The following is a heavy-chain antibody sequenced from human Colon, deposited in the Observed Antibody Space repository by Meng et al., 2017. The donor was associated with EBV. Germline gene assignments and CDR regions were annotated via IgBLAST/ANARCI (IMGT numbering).Heavy chain of an antibody. D-gene: IGHD2-21*02. CDR2: IYHGGTT. V-gene: IGHV4-30-2*01. CDR1: GDAISSGDYS. Sequence: LQDPHPSLAPPSPSLSLLCAVSGDAISSGDYSWSWIRQPPGQGLEWIGYIYHGGTTYNTSLKSRVTISVDNSKNQFSLRLTSVTAADTAVYYCARGPYCGGDCYWFDPWGQGTLVTVSS. CDR3: ARGPYCGGDCYWFDP. J-gene: IGHJ5*02.